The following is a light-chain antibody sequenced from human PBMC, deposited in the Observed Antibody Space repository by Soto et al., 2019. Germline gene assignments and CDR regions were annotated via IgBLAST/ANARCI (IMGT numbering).Light chain of an antibody. Sequence: VLTQSPATLSLFPGESATLSCRASETISTQLAWYQQKPGQAPRLLMYDASHRFTGIPARFSGSGSGTDFTLLISSLEPADLAVYYCQHRSDWPPICTFGQGTK. V-gene: IGKV3-11*01. J-gene: IGKJ2*02. CDR1: ETISTQ. CDR2: DAS. CDR3: QHRSDWPPICT.